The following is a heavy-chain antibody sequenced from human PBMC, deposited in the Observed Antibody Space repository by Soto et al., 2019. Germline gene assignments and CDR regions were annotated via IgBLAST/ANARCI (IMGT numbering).Heavy chain of an antibody. Sequence: QVQLVQSGAEVKKPGASVKVSCKASGYTFTGYYMHWVRQAPGQGLEWMGWINPNSGGTNYAQKFQGRVTMTRDTSISTAYMELSRLRSDDTAVYYCASPLRMATTFYYDGMDVWGQGTTVTVSS. J-gene: IGHJ6*02. CDR2: INPNSGGT. CDR3: ASPLRMATTFYYDGMDV. CDR1: GYTFTGYY. V-gene: IGHV1-2*02. D-gene: IGHD5-12*01.